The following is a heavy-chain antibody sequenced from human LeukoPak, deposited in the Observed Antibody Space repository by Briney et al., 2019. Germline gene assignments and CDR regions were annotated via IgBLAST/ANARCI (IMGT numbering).Heavy chain of an antibody. CDR3: ASLVPNIDY. V-gene: IGHV3-21*01. CDR2: ISSSSSYI. D-gene: IGHD2-8*02. CDR1: GFTFSSYS. Sequence: PGGSLRLSCAASGFTFSSYSMNWVRQAPGKGLEWVSSISSSSSYIYYADSVKGRFTISRDNAKNSLYLHMNSLGAEDTAVYYCASLVPNIDYWGQGILVTVSS. J-gene: IGHJ4*02.